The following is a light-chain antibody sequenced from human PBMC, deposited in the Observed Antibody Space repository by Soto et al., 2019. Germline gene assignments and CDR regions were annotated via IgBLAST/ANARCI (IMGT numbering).Light chain of an antibody. CDR1: QSISSW. CDR3: QQYKSYSLYT. V-gene: IGKV1-5*01. CDR2: DAS. J-gene: IGKJ2*01. Sequence: DIQMTQSPSTLSASVGDRVTITCRASQSISSWLAWYQQKPGKAPKPLIYDASSLESGVPSRFSGSGSGTEFTLTISSLQPDDPATYYCQQYKSYSLYTFGQGTKLEIK.